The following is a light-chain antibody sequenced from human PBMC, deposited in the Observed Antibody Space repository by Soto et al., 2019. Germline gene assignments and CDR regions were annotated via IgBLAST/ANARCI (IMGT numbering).Light chain of an antibody. CDR3: TSYTGSNNLYV. J-gene: IGLJ1*01. V-gene: IGLV2-8*01. CDR1: SSDVGGYHY. Sequence: QSVLTQPPSASGSPGQSVTISCTGTSSDVGGYHYVAWYQQHPGKAPKLMIYEVSKRPSGVPDRFSGSKSGNTASLTVSGLQAEDEADYYCTSYTGSNNLYVFGTGTKGTVL. CDR2: EVS.